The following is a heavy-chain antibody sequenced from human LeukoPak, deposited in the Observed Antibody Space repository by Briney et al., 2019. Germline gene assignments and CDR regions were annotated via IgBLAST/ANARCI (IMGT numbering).Heavy chain of an antibody. CDR3: ARERGVAVAGEGVDP. V-gene: IGHV1-46*01. D-gene: IGHD6-19*01. J-gene: IGHJ5*02. CDR1: GYTFTRHY. Sequence: GASVKVSCKASGYTFTRHYIQWVRQAPGQGLEWMGIINPSGGSTSYAQKFQGRDTLTRDTSTSTVYMELSSLRSEDTAVYYCARERGVAVAGEGVDPWGQGTLVTVSS. CDR2: INPSGGST.